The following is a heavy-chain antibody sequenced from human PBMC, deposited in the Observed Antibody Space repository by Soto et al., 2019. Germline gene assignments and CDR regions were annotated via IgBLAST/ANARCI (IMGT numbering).Heavy chain of an antibody. Sequence: QVQLVQSGAEVKKPGSSVKVSCKASGGTFSSYTISWVRQAPGQGLEWMGRIIPILGIANYAQKFQGRVRIPADKHTSTAYMELSSRRAEDTAVYDGARELPAAGGWFDHWGQGTLVTGSS. CDR2: IIPILGIA. CDR1: GGTFSSYT. J-gene: IGHJ5*02. V-gene: IGHV1-69*08. D-gene: IGHD2-2*01. CDR3: ARELPAAGGWFDH.